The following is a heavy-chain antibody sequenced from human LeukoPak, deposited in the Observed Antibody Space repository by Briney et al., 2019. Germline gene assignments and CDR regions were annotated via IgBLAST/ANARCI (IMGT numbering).Heavy chain of an antibody. V-gene: IGHV4-38-2*02. D-gene: IGHD5-18*01. CDR1: GYSISSGYY. J-gene: IGHJ6*03. CDR2: IFHTGST. Sequence: SETLSLTCTVSGYSISSGYYWGWIRQPPGKGLEWFASIFHTGSTYYNPSLKSRVTISVDTSKNQFSLKLTSVTAADTAVYYCARTTEGGYTYGYFYYYYMDVWGKGTTVTISS. CDR3: ARTTEGGYTYGYFYYYYMDV.